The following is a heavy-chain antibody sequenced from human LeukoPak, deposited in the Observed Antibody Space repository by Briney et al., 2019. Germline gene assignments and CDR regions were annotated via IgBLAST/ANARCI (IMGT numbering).Heavy chain of an antibody. CDR1: GFTFSDYA. J-gene: IGHJ4*02. V-gene: IGHV3-23*01. CDR2: ISGTGGST. Sequence: GGSLRLSCAASGFTFSDYAMSWVRQAPGKGLEWVSAISGTGGSTWYADSVKGRVTISRDNSKNTLYLQMNSLRAEDTAVYYCAKDSYDSSGSRCDYWGQGTLVTVSS. D-gene: IGHD3-22*01. CDR3: AKDSYDSSGSRCDY.